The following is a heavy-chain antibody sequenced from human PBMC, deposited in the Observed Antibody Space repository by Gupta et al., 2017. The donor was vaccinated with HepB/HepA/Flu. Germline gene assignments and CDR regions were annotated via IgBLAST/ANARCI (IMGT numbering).Heavy chain of an antibody. CDR3: AKDESDINKYYNFWAAKLGY. Sequence: QVQLVVSGGGVVQPGRSLRLSCAASGFTFGSYGMHWVRQAPGKGLEWVAVISYDGSNKYYADSVKGRFTISRDNSKNTLYLQMNSLRAEDTAVYYCAKDESDINKYYNFWAAKLGYWGQGTLVTVSS. D-gene: IGHD3-3*01. CDR1: GFTFGSYG. CDR2: ISYDGSNK. V-gene: IGHV3-30*18. J-gene: IGHJ4*02.